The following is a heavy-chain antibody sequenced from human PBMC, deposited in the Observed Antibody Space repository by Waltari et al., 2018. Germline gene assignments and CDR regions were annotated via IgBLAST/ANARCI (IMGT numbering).Heavy chain of an antibody. D-gene: IGHD3-10*01. CDR1: GGSISSYY. Sequence: QVQLQESGPGLVKPSETLSLTCTVSGGSISSYYWRWIRQPPGKGLEWIGYIYYSGSTNYNPSLKSRVTISVDTSKNQFSLKLSSVTAADTAVYYCAKNPIGSGSRNYFDYWGQGTLVTVSS. J-gene: IGHJ4*02. CDR3: AKNPIGSGSRNYFDY. V-gene: IGHV4-59*01. CDR2: IYYSGST.